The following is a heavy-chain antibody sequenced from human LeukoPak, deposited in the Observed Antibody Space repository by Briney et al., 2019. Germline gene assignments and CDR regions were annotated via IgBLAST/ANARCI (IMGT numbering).Heavy chain of an antibody. Sequence: SQTLSLTCAISGDSVSSNSATWNWIRQSPSRGLEWLGRTYYRSKWYNDYAVSVKSRITINPDTSKNQFSLQLNSVTPEDTAVYYCARLKYYYGSGSHSKRIYYYYYMDVWGKGTTVTISS. V-gene: IGHV6-1*01. CDR1: GDSVSSNSAT. CDR2: TYYRSKWYN. D-gene: IGHD3-10*01. J-gene: IGHJ6*03. CDR3: ARLKYYYGSGSHSKRIYYYYYMDV.